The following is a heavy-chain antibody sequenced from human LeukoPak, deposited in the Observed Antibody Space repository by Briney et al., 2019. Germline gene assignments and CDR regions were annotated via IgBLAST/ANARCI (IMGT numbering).Heavy chain of an antibody. Sequence: GGSLRLSCVASGFPFSSYWMTWVRQAPGRGLEWVANIKQDGSKKSYVDSVKGRFTISRDDAKNSLYLQMNSLRAEDTAIYYCTRVGYIDEGIDYWGQGTLVTVSS. V-gene: IGHV3-7*04. CDR3: TRVGYIDEGIDY. CDR2: IKQDGSKK. J-gene: IGHJ4*02. CDR1: GFPFSSYW. D-gene: IGHD5-24*01.